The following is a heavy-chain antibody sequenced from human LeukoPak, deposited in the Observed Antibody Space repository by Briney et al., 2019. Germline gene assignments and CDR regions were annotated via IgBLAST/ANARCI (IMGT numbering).Heavy chain of an antibody. CDR1: GFTFSSYS. CDR3: ARDSLRGATVYFDY. Sequence: PGGSLRLSCAASGFTFSSYSMNWVRQAPGKGLEWVSSISSSTYIYYADSVKGRLTISRDNAKNSLYLQMNSLRAGDTALYYCARDSLRGATVYFDYWGQGTLVTVSS. CDR2: ISSSTYI. V-gene: IGHV3-21*04. D-gene: IGHD1-26*01. J-gene: IGHJ4*02.